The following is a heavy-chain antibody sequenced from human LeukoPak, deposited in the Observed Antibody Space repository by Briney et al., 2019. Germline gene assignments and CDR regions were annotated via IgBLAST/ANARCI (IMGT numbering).Heavy chain of an antibody. CDR3: ARALGYIDY. J-gene: IGHJ4*02. CDR2: ITPILGIA. V-gene: IGHV1-69*02. CDR1: GDTFSSYT. Sequence: ASVKVSCKASGDTFSSYTISWVRQAPGQGLEWMGTITPILGIANYAQKFQGRVTITADKSTSTAYMELSSLRSEDTAVYYCARALGYIDYWGQGTLVTVSS. D-gene: IGHD3-16*02.